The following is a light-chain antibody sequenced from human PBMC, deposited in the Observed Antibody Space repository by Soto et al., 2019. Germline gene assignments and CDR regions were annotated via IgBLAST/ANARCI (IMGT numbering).Light chain of an antibody. Sequence: QSALTQPASVSGSLGQSITISCTGTGSDVGSYKYVSWYQQHPGKAPKLIIFEVSNRPSGVSDRFSGSKSGNTASLTISGLQAEDEADYFCSSYTSISSLGIFGTGTKRTVL. CDR2: EVS. V-gene: IGLV2-14*01. CDR3: SSYTSISSLGI. CDR1: GSDVGSYKY. J-gene: IGLJ1*01.